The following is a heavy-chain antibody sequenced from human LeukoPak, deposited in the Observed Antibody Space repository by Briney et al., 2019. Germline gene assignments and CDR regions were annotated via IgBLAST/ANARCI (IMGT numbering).Heavy chain of an antibody. V-gene: IGHV3-74*01. D-gene: IGHD3-16*01. Sequence: GGSLRLSCAASGFTFSSYWMHWVRQAPGKGRVWVSRINSDGNSTRYADSVKGRFTISRDNAKNTLYLQMNSLRAEDTAVYYCARDFWGAFDIWGQGTMVTVSS. J-gene: IGHJ3*02. CDR2: INSDGNST. CDR3: ARDFWGAFDI. CDR1: GFTFSSYW.